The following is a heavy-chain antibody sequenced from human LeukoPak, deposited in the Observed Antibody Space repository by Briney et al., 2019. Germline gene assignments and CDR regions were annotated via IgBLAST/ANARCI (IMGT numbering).Heavy chain of an antibody. Sequence: GATVKVSCKASGGTFSSYAISWVRQAPGQGLEWMGRIIPMFGTANYAQKFQGRVTITTDESTSTAYMELSSLRSEDTTVYYCARDIVGASLYWGQGTLVTVSS. V-gene: IGHV1-69*05. CDR3: ARDIVGASLY. CDR1: GGTFSSYA. D-gene: IGHD1-26*01. CDR2: IIPMFGTA. J-gene: IGHJ4*02.